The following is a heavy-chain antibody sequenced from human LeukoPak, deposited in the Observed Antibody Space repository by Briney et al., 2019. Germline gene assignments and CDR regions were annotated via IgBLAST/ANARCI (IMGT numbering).Heavy chain of an antibody. J-gene: IGHJ3*02. CDR1: GYSISSGYY. Sequence: SETLSLTCAVSGYSISSGYYWGWIRQPPGKGLEWIGSIYHSGSTYYNPSLKSRVTISVDTSKNQFSLKLSSVTAADTAVYYCARQGYYGSGRVPSIWGQGTMVTVPS. D-gene: IGHD3-10*01. V-gene: IGHV4-38-2*01. CDR3: ARQGYYGSGRVPSI. CDR2: IYHSGST.